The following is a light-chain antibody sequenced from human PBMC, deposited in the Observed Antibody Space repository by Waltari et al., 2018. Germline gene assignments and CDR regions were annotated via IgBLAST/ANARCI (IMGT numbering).Light chain of an antibody. CDR2: GAP. CDR3: QQYNNWPRVT. CDR1: QSVRSN. Sequence: EIVMTQPPATLALSPGERATLSCRASQSVRSNLAWYQQKPGQAPRLLIYGAPTRATGIPARFSGSGSGTEFTLTISSLQSEDFAVYYCQQYNNWPRVTFGPGTKVDIK. V-gene: IGKV3-15*01. J-gene: IGKJ3*01.